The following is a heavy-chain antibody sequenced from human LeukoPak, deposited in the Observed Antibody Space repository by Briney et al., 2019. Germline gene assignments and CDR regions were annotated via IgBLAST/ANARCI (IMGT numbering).Heavy chain of an antibody. CDR1: GCTLSSFG. CDR2: MWYDGRNK. CDR3: ARVGDMEAFDI. J-gene: IGHJ3*02. Sequence: GGSLRLSCAASGCTLSSFGMVWVRQAPGKGLEWVTLMWYDGRNKYYADSVKGRFTISRDNSKNTVYLQMNSLRGEDTAVYYCARVGDMEAFDIWGQGTRVTVSS. D-gene: IGHD3-16*01. V-gene: IGHV3-33*01.